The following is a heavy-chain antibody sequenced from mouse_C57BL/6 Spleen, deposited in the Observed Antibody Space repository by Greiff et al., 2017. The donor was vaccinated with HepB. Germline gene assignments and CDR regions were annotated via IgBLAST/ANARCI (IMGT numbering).Heavy chain of an antibody. J-gene: IGHJ3*01. Sequence: EVQVVESGEGLVKPGGSLKLSCAASGFTFSSYAMSWVRQTPEKRLEWVAYISSGGDYIYYADTVKGRFTISRDNARNTLYLQMSSLKSEDTAMYYCTRDRGYGSSRTWFAYWGQGTLVTVSA. D-gene: IGHD1-1*01. CDR3: TRDRGYGSSRTWFAY. CDR1: GFTFSSYA. CDR2: ISSGGDYI. V-gene: IGHV5-9-1*02.